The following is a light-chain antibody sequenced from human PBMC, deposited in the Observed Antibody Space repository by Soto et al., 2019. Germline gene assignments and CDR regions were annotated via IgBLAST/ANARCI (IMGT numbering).Light chain of an antibody. V-gene: IGKV3-11*01. J-gene: IGKJ2*01. CDR2: DAS. CDR3: QQYNNWTYT. Sequence: EIFLTQSPDTLSLSPGERATLSCRASPSVTNYIAWYQKRTGQAPRPLIYDASNRATGVPARFSGSGSGTEFNLTISRLQAEDSAIYECQQYNNWTYTVGQGTKVDIK. CDR1: PSVTNY.